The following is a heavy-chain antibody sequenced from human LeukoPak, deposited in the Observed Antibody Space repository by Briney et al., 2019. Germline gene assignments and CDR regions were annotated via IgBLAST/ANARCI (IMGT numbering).Heavy chain of an antibody. J-gene: IGHJ3*02. D-gene: IGHD5-24*01. CDR1: GGSISTYY. V-gene: IGHV4-59*01. Sequence: SETLSLTCTVSGGSISTYYWSWIRQPPGKGLEWIGYIFYSGNTDYNPSLKSRVTISVDTSKNQFSLKLSSVTAADTAVYYCARVGYNSAFDIWGQGTMVTVSS. CDR2: IFYSGNT. CDR3: ARVGYNSAFDI.